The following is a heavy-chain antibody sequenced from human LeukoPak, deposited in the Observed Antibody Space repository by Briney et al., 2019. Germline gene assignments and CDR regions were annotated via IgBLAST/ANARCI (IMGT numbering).Heavy chain of an antibody. CDR1: GYTFTSYG. D-gene: IGHD2-2*01. Sequence: ASVKVSCKASGYTFTSYGISWVRQAPGQGLEWMGWISAYNGNKNYAQKLQGRVTMTTDTSTSTAYMELRSLRSDDPAVYYCASGHCSSTSCYLYYYMDVWGKGTTVTVSS. CDR2: ISAYNGNK. V-gene: IGHV1-18*01. CDR3: ASGHCSSTSCYLYYYMDV. J-gene: IGHJ6*03.